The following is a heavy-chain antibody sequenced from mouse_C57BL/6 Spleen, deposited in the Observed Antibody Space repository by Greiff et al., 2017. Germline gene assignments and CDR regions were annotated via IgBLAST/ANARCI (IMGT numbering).Heavy chain of an antibody. CDR2: IYYSGTI. CDR1: GISITTGNYR. V-gene: IGHV3-5*01. D-gene: IGHD2-2*01. J-gene: IGHJ2*01. Sequence: DVQLQESGPGLVKPSQTVFLTCTVTGISITTGNYRWSWIRQFPGNKLEWIGYIYYSGTITYNPSLTNRTTLTRDTPKNQFFLEMNSLTAEDTATYYCARDSGYDGFDYWGQGTTLTVSS. CDR3: ARDSGYDGFDY.